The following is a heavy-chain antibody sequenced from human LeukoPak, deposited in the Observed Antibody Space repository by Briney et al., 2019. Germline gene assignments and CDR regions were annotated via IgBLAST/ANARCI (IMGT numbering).Heavy chain of an antibody. D-gene: IGHD4-17*01. CDR2: ITWNGAST. J-gene: IGHJ2*01. CDR3: AREYGDYFSYFDL. Sequence: PGGSLRLSCAASGFTFSSYAMSWVRQAPGKGLEWVTGITWNGASTGFADSVKGRFTISRDNAKNSLYLGMSSLRAEDTALYYCAREYGDYFSYFDLWGRGTLVTVSS. CDR1: GFTFSSYA. V-gene: IGHV3-20*04.